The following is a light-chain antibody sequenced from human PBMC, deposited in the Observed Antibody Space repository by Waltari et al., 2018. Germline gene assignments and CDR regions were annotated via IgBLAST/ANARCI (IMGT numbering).Light chain of an antibody. CDR2: RDG. CDR1: NSNIGTNS. CDR3: AAWDDSLNGYV. V-gene: IGLV1-44*01. J-gene: IGLJ1*01. Sequence: QSVLTQPPSASGTSGQRVTISCSGDNSNIGTNSVDWYQQFPGTAPKLLIYRDGQRPSGVPGRFSGSKSGTSASLAISGLLSEDEADYYCAAWDDSLNGYVFATGTKVTVL.